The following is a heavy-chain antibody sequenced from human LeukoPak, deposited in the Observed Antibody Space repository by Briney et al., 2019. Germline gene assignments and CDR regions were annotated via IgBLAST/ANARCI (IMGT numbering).Heavy chain of an antibody. D-gene: IGHD3-10*01. Sequence: PSETLSLTCTVSGGSISSDNYYWGWIRQPPGKGLEWIGSIYYSGTTYYNPSLKSRATISVDTSKNQFSLKLSSVTAADTALYYCAKHYMGSSYNHGLDCWGQGTLVTVSS. V-gene: IGHV4-39*01. CDR3: AKHYMGSSYNHGLDC. J-gene: IGHJ4*02. CDR2: IYYSGTT. CDR1: GGSISSDNYY.